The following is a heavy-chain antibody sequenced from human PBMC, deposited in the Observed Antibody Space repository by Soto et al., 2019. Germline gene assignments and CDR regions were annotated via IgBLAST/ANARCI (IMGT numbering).Heavy chain of an antibody. J-gene: IGHJ6*02. Sequence: ASVKVSCKASGYTFTSYAMHWVRQAPGQRLEWMGWINAGNGNTKYSQKFQGRVTITRDTSASTAYMELSSLRSEDTAVYYCARSGMVRGTYYYYGMDVWGQGTTVTVSS. V-gene: IGHV1-3*01. D-gene: IGHD3-10*01. CDR2: INAGNGNT. CDR1: GYTFTSYA. CDR3: ARSGMVRGTYYYYGMDV.